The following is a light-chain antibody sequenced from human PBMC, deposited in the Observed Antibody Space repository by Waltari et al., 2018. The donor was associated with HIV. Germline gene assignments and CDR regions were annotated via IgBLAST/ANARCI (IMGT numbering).Light chain of an antibody. V-gene: IGLV3-25*03. J-gene: IGLJ2*01. CDR3: AAWDDSLNGVL. Sequence: SNELTQPPSVSVSPGQTARISCSGDALPKQYVFWYQKKPGQAPALLIYKDIERPSGIPERFSGSTSGTTVTLTISEVQAEDEADYYCAAWDDSLNGVLFGGGTKLTVL. CDR1: ALPKQY. CDR2: KDI.